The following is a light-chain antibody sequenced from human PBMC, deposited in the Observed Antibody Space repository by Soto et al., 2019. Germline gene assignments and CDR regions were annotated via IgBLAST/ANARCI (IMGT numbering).Light chain of an antibody. V-gene: IGLV2-18*02. CDR3: SSDEATGYV. J-gene: IGLJ1*01. CDR2: DVS. CDR1: SVDVGIYNR. Sequence: QSVLTQPPSVSGSPGQSVTISCTGTSVDVGIYNRVAWYQQPPGTSPKLVICDVSNRPSGVPGRFSGSKSGSTASLTISGLQAEDEADYYCSSDEATGYVFGTGTKVTVL.